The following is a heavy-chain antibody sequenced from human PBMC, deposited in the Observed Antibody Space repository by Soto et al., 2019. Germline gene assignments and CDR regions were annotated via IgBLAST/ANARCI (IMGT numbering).Heavy chain of an antibody. V-gene: IGHV1-69*12. D-gene: IGHD2-15*01. CDR1: GGTFSSDS. CDR2: IIPMFDTP. CDR3: ARSGGLDRDFNY. Sequence: QVQLVQSGAEVKKPGSSVKVSCKASGGTFSSDSFSWVRQAPGQGLEGMGGIIPMFDTPIYAQKFQDRVTITADESTSPAYMQLSSLRSGDTAVYYCARSGGLDRDFNYWGQGSLVTVSS. J-gene: IGHJ4*02.